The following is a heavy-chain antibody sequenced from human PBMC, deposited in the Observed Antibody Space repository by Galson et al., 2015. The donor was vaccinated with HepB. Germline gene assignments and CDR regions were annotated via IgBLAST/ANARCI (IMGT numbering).Heavy chain of an antibody. D-gene: IGHD4-11*01. V-gene: IGHV1-69*04. J-gene: IGHJ5*02. CDR1: GGTFSSYA. CDR2: IIPILGIA. CDR3: ARVQTVATTGWFDP. Sequence: SVKVSCKASGGTFSSYAISWVRQAPGQGLEWMGRIIPILGIANYAQKFQGRVTITADKSTSTAYMELSSLRSEDTAVYYCARVQTVATTGWFDPWGQGTLVTVSS.